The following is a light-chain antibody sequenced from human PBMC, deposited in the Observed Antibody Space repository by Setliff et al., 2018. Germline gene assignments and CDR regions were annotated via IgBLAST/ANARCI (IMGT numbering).Light chain of an antibody. J-gene: IGLJ3*02. V-gene: IGLV1-47*01. Sequence: QSVLTQPPSASGTSGQRVTISCSGSSSNIGNNYVYWHQQVPGTAPKLLIYWNSQRPSGVPDRFSASKSGTSASLAISGLLSDDEADYYCLTWDDGLGHWVFGGGTKVTVL. CDR2: WNS. CDR3: LTWDDGLGHWV. CDR1: SSNIGNNY.